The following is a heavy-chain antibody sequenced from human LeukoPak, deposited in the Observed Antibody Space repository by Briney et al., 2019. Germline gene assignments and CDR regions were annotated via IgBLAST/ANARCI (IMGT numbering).Heavy chain of an antibody. J-gene: IGHJ5*02. D-gene: IGHD3-10*01. CDR3: ASHYYYGSGGPFVYNWFDP. V-gene: IGHV3-20*04. CDR1: GFTFNDYG. CDR2: INWNGGST. Sequence: GGSLRLSCAASGFTFNDYGMSWVRQAPGKGLEWVSDINWNGGSTGYADSVKGRFTISRDNAKNSLYLQMNSLRAEDTAVYYCASHYYYGSGGPFVYNWFDPWGQGTLVTVSS.